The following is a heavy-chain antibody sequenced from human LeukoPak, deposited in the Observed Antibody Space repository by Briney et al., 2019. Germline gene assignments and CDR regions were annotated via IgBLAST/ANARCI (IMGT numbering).Heavy chain of an antibody. D-gene: IGHD6-6*01. Sequence: SETLSLTCTVSGGSISSYYWSCLRQPPGKGLEWIGYIYYSGSTNYNPSLKSRVTISVDTSKDQFSLKLSSVTAADTAVYYCARGGQQLDLDWFLPWALETVVTVSS. CDR1: GGSISSYY. CDR2: IYYSGST. J-gene: IGHJ5*02. V-gene: IGHV4-59*08. CDR3: ARGGQQLDLDWFLP.